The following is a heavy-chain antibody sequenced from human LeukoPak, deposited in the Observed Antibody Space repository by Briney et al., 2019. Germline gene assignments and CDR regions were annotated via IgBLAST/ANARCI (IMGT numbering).Heavy chain of an antibody. Sequence: GASVKVSRKVSGYTFTDYYLHWVQQAPGKGREWMGLGDPEDGETIYAEKFQGRVTITADTSTDTAYMELSSLRSEDTAVYYCATGLGDFWNFDYWGQGTLVTVSS. D-gene: IGHD4-17*01. V-gene: IGHV1-69-2*01. CDR3: ATGLGDFWNFDY. CDR1: GYTFTDYY. J-gene: IGHJ4*02. CDR2: GDPEDGET.